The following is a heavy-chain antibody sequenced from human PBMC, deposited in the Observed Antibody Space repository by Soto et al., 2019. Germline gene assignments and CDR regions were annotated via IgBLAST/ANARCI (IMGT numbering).Heavy chain of an antibody. J-gene: IGHJ4*02. CDR3: ARGVGGSSSWYLGDS. CDR2: ISAYNGNT. Sequence: SVKVSCKASGYTFTSYGITWVRQAPVQGLEWMGWISAYNGNTNYAQKVQGRVTMTTDTSTSTAYMELRSLRSDDTAVYYCARGVGGSSSWYLGDSWGQGTLVTVSS. D-gene: IGHD6-13*01. V-gene: IGHV1-18*04. CDR1: GYTFTSYG.